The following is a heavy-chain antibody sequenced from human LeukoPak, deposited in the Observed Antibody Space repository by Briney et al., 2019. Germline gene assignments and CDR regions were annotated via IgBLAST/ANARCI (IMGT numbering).Heavy chain of an antibody. D-gene: IGHD4/OR15-4a*01. Sequence: GGSLRLSCAASGFTFSSYWMHWVRQAPGKGLVWVSRLKSDGSSTNYADFVKGRFTISRDNAKNTLYLQMYSLRAEDTAVYYCARGAIYYYYYYMDVWGKGTTVTVSS. V-gene: IGHV3-74*01. J-gene: IGHJ6*03. CDR3: ARGAIYYYYYYMDV. CDR1: GFTFSSYW. CDR2: LKSDGSST.